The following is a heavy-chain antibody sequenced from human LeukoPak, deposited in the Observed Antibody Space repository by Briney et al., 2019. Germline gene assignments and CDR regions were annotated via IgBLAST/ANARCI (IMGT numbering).Heavy chain of an antibody. D-gene: IGHD3-10*01. Sequence: ASVKVFCKASGGTFSSYAISWVRQAPGQGLEWMGGIIPIFGTANYAQKFQGRVTITTDESTSTAYMELSSLRSEDTAVYYCAAPLMVRGAYDAFDIWGQGTMVTVSS. J-gene: IGHJ3*02. CDR1: GGTFSSYA. V-gene: IGHV1-69*05. CDR3: AAPLMVRGAYDAFDI. CDR2: IIPIFGTA.